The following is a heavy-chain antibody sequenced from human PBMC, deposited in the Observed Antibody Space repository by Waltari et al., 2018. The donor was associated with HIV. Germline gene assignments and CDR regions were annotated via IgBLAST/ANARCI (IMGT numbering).Heavy chain of an antibody. Sequence: EVHLVESVGGLVQPGGSLRLSCAGSGFIVSNNFMTWGRQAPGKGLEWVSVIYISDNAYYADSVEGRFAISRDNSKNTVFLQMNSLRTEDTAMYYCARGGDNGDINFWGHGTLVTVSS. D-gene: IGHD4-17*01. CDR1: GFIVSNNF. V-gene: IGHV3-66*02. J-gene: IGHJ4*01. CDR3: ARGGDNGDINF. CDR2: IYISDNA.